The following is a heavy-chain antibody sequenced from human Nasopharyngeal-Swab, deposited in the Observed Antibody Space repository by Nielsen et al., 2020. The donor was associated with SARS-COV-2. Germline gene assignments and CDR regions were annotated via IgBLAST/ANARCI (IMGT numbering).Heavy chain of an antibody. CDR1: RFTFRRWP. J-gene: IGHJ4*02. D-gene: IGHD2-15*01. Sequence: GESPKISWVASRFTFRRWPMQGGRQAPGKGLEWVTVISADGSDKQYVDSVKGRFTIARDNSKNTLYLQMKSLRAEDTGVYYCARLRADTPDFAYWGQGTLVTVSS. CDR2: ISADGSDK. V-gene: IGHV3-30*03. CDR3: ARLRADTPDFAY.